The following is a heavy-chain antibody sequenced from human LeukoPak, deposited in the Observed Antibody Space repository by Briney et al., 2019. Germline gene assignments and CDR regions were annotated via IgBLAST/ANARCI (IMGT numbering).Heavy chain of an antibody. CDR2: ISCSGGGT. CDR1: GLTFRTYA. CDR3: AKSSAAGPYYYYYGMDV. D-gene: IGHD6-13*01. Sequence: GGSLRLSCPASGLTFRTYAMSWVRQAPGPGLECGAGISCSGGGTYYAASVKGRFTISSDNSKNTLYLQMNSLRAEHTAVYYCAKSSAAGPYYYYYGMDVCGQGTTATVSS. V-gene: IGHV3-23*01. J-gene: IGHJ6*02.